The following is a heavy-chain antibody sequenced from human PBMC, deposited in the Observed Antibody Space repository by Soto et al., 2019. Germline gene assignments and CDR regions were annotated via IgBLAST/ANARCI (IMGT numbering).Heavy chain of an antibody. Sequence: GGSPRLSCAACGVTVCSYGMDGVRQEPGKGLEWVAVIWYDGSNKYYADSVKGRFTISRDNSKNTLYLQMNSLRAEDTAVYYCARETPTYYYDSSGYSNGWFDPWGQGTLVTVSS. CDR1: GVTVCSYG. CDR3: ARETPTYYYDSSGYSNGWFDP. V-gene: IGHV3-33*01. J-gene: IGHJ5*02. CDR2: IWYDGSNK. D-gene: IGHD3-22*01.